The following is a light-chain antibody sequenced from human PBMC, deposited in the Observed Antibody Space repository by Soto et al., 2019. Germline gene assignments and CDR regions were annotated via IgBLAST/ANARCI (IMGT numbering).Light chain of an antibody. Sequence: DIQMTQSPSTLSASVGDRVTIACRASQSISDWLAWYQQKPGQAPKFLIYKASNLESGVPSRFRCSGSGTEFTLTISSLQPDEFATYYCQQYDTYPTTFGQGTKVEIK. CDR2: KAS. CDR3: QQYDTYPTT. J-gene: IGKJ1*01. CDR1: QSISDW. V-gene: IGKV1-5*03.